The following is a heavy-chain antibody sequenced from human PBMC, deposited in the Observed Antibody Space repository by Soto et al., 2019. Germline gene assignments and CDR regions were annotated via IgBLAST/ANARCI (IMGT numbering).Heavy chain of an antibody. CDR2: IYYSGST. D-gene: IGHD1-1*01. Sequence: QVQLQESGPGLVKPSQTLSLTCTVSGGSISSGDYYWSWIRQPPGKGLEWIGYIYYSGSTFYNPSLKSRVTIPLDTSKSQFSLKLSSVTAADTAVYYCARVRWRTTPFFDYWGQGTLVTVSS. CDR1: GGSISSGDYY. V-gene: IGHV4-30-4*01. J-gene: IGHJ4*02. CDR3: ARVRWRTTPFFDY.